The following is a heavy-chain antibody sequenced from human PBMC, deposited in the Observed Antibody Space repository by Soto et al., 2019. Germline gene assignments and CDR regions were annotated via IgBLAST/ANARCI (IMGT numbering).Heavy chain of an antibody. D-gene: IGHD3-10*01. CDR3: AKGPITMVRGAPRYYFDY. Sequence: GVSLRLSCAASGFTFSSYAMRWVRQAPGKGPEWVSAISGSGGSTYYADSVKGRFTISRDNSKNTLYLQMNSLRAEDTAVYYCAKGPITMVRGAPRYYFDYWGQGTLVTVSS. CDR1: GFTFSSYA. V-gene: IGHV3-23*01. J-gene: IGHJ4*02. CDR2: ISGSGGST.